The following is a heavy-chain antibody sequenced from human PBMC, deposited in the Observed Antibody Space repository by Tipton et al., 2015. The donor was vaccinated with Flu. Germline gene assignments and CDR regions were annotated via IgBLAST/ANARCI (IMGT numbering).Heavy chain of an antibody. CDR2: IRSKAYGGTT. Sequence: QLVQSGGGVVQPGRSLRLSCATSGFTFSHYWMNWFRQAPGKGLEWVGFIRSKAYGGTTEYAASVKVRFTISRDDSKSIAYLQMNSLKTEDTAVYYCTRVRYRGGYYDSSGYYAYWGQGTLVTVSS. CDR3: TRVRYRGGYYDSSGYYAY. CDR1: GFTFSHYW. D-gene: IGHD3-22*01. J-gene: IGHJ4*02. V-gene: IGHV3-49*03.